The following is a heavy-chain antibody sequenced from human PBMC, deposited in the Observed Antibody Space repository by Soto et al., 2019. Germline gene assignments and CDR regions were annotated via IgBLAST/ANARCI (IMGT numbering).Heavy chain of an antibody. Sequence: QRLSCAASGFSFSISPIHWVRQAPGKGPEWVALISYDGTNKFYADSVKGRFTISRDNSKSTLYLQVDSLRPEDAAVYYCARDPKTSGGQHWAFNYFDYWGQGTLVTVSS. CDR1: GFSFSISP. D-gene: IGHD7-27*01. CDR2: ISYDGTNK. V-gene: IGHV3-30-3*01. J-gene: IGHJ4*02. CDR3: ARDPKTSGGQHWAFNYFDY.